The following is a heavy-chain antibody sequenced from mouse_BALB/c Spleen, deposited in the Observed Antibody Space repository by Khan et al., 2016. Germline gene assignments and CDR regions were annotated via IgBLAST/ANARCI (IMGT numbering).Heavy chain of an antibody. J-gene: IGHJ4*01. CDR1: GFTFSGFG. D-gene: IGHD1-1*02. CDR2: ISSGSNTI. CDR3: TKSGGKVMDY. V-gene: IGHV5-17*02. Sequence: EVGLVESGGGLVQPGGSRKLSCAASGFTFSGFGMHWVRQAPEKGLEWVAYISSGSNTIYYGDTVKGRFNISRDNPKNTLFLQMTSLRSEDTAMYYCTKSGGKVMDYWGQGTSVTVSS.